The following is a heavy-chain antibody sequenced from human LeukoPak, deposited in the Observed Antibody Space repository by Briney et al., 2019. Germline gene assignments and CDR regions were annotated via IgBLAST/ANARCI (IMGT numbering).Heavy chain of an antibody. D-gene: IGHD3-22*01. CDR2: ISGSGGST. CDR3: AKREYYDSSGYSDF. CDR1: GFTFSNYA. J-gene: IGHJ4*02. V-gene: IGHV3-23*01. Sequence: GGSLRLSCAASGFTFSNYAMSWVRQAPGKGLEWVSTISGSGGSTYYADSVKGRFTISRDNSKNTLYLHMNSLRAEDTAVYFCAKREYYDSSGYSDFWGQGTLVTVSS.